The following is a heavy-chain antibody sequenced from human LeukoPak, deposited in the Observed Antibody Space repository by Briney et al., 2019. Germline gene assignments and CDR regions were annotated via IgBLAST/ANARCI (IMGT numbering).Heavy chain of an antibody. D-gene: IGHD2-21*01. CDR3: ARDRGDWFYSDY. CDR2: IWFDGSSK. Sequence: GGSLRLSCAASGFTFSSYAMHWVRQAPGKGLEWVAFIWFDGSSKYYADSVKGRFTISRDNSKNTLYLQMNSLRVEDTAMYYCARDRGDWFYSDYWGQGNLVTVSS. CDR1: GFTFSSYA. V-gene: IGHV3-33*08. J-gene: IGHJ4*02.